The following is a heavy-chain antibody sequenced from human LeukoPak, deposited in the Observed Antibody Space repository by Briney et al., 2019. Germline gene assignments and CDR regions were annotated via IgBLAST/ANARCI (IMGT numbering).Heavy chain of an antibody. CDR1: GYSISSGYF. Sequence: SETLSLTCSVSGYSISSGYFWGWIRPPPGTGLEWIGSIYHSGSTYYNPTLKSRVAISVDTSKNQSSLRLSSVTAADTAVYYCARGGMVRGVNVWFDPWGQGTLVTVSS. CDR2: IYHSGST. J-gene: IGHJ5*02. CDR3: ARGGMVRGVNVWFDP. V-gene: IGHV4-38-2*02. D-gene: IGHD3-10*01.